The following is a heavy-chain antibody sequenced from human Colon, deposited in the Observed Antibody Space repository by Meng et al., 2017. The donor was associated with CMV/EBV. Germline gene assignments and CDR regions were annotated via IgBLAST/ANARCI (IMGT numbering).Heavy chain of an antibody. CDR2: IWYDGSNK. V-gene: IGHV3-33*06. Sequence: SCAASGFTFSSYGMHWVRQAPGKGLEWVAVIWYDGSNKYYADSVKGRFTISRDNSKNTLYLQMNSLRAEDTAVYYCAKGWGSTSFYGMDVWGQGTTVTVSS. D-gene: IGHD2-2*01. J-gene: IGHJ6*02. CDR3: AKGWGSTSFYGMDV. CDR1: GFTFSSYG.